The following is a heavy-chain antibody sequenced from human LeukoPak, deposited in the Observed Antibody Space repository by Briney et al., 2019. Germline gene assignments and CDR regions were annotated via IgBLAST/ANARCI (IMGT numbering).Heavy chain of an antibody. Sequence: PSETLSLTCTVSGYSISSGYYWGWIRQPPGKGLEWIGSIYHSGSTYYNPSLKSRVTISVDTSKNQFSLKLSSVTAADTAVYYCARGRFGELDDYMDVWGKGTTVTVSS. CDR2: IYHSGST. V-gene: IGHV4-38-2*02. CDR3: ARGRFGELDDYMDV. CDR1: GYSISSGYY. D-gene: IGHD3-10*01. J-gene: IGHJ6*03.